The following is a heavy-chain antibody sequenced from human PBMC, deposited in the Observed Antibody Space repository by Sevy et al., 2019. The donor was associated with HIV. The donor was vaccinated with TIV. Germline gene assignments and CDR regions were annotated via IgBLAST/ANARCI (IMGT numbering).Heavy chain of an antibody. CDR1: GFTFSKYW. V-gene: IGHV3-7*01. CDR2: IKPDGSDK. J-gene: IGHJ5*02. CDR3: ARDIDYGELGNWFDP. D-gene: IGHD4-17*01. Sequence: GGSLRLSCAASGFTFSKYWMSWVRQAPGKGLEWVANIKPDGSDKYYVGSLKGRFTIYRDNAKNFLYLEMNNLRAEDTAVYYGARDIDYGELGNWFDPWGQGTLVTVSS.